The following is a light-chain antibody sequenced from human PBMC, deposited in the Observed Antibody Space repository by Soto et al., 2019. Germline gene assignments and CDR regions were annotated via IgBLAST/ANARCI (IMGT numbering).Light chain of an antibody. CDR2: DVN. CDR1: SSDVGGYNY. Sequence: ALTQPRSVSGSPGQSVTISCTGTSSDVGGYNYVSWYQQHPGKAPKLMIYDVNDRPSGVPDRFSGSKSGNTASLTISGLQAEDEADYYCCSYAGTYTLLFGGGTKVTVL. J-gene: IGLJ2*01. CDR3: CSYAGTYTLL. V-gene: IGLV2-11*01.